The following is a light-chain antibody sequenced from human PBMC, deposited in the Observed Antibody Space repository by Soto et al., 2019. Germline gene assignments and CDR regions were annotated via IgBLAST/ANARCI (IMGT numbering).Light chain of an antibody. V-gene: IGKV3-11*01. Sequence: EIVLTQSPATLSLSPGERATLSCRASQSVSSYLAWYQQKPGQAPRLLIYDASNRATDIPARFSGSGSGTDFTLTISSLEPEDFAVYYCQQRSNLPLTFGGGTKVDIK. CDR3: QQRSNLPLT. CDR1: QSVSSY. J-gene: IGKJ4*01. CDR2: DAS.